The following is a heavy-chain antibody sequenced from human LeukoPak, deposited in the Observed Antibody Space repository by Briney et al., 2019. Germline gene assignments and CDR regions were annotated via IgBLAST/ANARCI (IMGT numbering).Heavy chain of an antibody. CDR1: GGSINSNY. V-gene: IGHV4-59*08. CDR2: IYETGNS. J-gene: IGHJ4*02. CDR3: ARHPFASPFDY. Sequence: PSETLSLTCTVSGGSINSNYRSWIRQPPGKGLEWIAYIYETGNSDYNPSLKSRVTVSIDTSKSQVSLKLSSVTAADTAVYYCARHPFASPFDYWGQGTLVTVSS. D-gene: IGHD2-21*01.